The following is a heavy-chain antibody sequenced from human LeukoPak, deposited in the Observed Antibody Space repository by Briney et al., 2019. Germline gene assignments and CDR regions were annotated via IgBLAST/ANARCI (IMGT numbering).Heavy chain of an antibody. V-gene: IGHV3-15*01. J-gene: IGHJ4*02. D-gene: IGHD3-16*02. CDR1: GFTFSNAW. Sequence: GGSPRLSCAASGFTFSNAWMSWVRQAPGKGLEWVGRIKSKTDGGTTDYAAPVKGRFTISRDDSKNTLYLQMNSLKTEDTAVYYCTTDRYYDYVWGSYRPSPLDYWGQGTLVTVSS. CDR3: TTDRYYDYVWGSYRPSPLDY. CDR2: IKSKTDGGTT.